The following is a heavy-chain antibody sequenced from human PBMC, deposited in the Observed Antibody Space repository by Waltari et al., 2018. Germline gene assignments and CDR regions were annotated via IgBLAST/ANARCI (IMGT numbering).Heavy chain of an antibody. CDR1: GGSISXYY. D-gene: IGHD2-2*02. CDR2: IYYSCLS. J-gene: IGHJ5*02. Sequence: QVQLXESGPGLVKPSETLSLPXTVSGGSISXYYWSWXREPPVKGLEWIGYIYYSCLSNYNPPXKSRVTISVDTSXNHXSRXLXAXTAADTAVXXCARXYGSSTSCYTXGGWFDPXGQGTLVTVXS. CDR3: ARXYGSSTSCYTXGGWFDP. V-gene: IGHV4-59*01.